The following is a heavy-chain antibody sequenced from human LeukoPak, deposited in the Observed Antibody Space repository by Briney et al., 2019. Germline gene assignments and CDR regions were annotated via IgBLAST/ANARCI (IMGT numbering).Heavy chain of an antibody. CDR3: ARDPGDGYNLVSNYGMDV. Sequence: ASVKVSCKASGYTFTSCYMHWVGQAPGQGLEWMGIINPSGGSTSYAQKFQGRVTMTRDTSTSTVYMELSSLRSEDTAVYYCARDPGDGYNLVSNYGMDVWGQGTTVTVSS. J-gene: IGHJ6*02. D-gene: IGHD5-24*01. CDR2: INPSGGST. CDR1: GYTFTSCY. V-gene: IGHV1-46*01.